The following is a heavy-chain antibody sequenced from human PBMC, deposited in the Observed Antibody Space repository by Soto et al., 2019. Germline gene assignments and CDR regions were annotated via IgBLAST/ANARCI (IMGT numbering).Heavy chain of an antibody. CDR2: IKQDGSEK. Sequence: EVQLVESGGGLVQPGGSLRLSCAASGFTFSIYRMTWVRQAPGEGLEWVANIKQDGSEKYYVDSVKGRFTISRDNAKNSLFLQMNSLRAEDAAVYYCARVGTYYPDAFHIWGQGTMVTVSS. CDR1: GFTFSIYR. D-gene: IGHD3-10*01. J-gene: IGHJ3*02. V-gene: IGHV3-7*01. CDR3: ARVGTYYPDAFHI.